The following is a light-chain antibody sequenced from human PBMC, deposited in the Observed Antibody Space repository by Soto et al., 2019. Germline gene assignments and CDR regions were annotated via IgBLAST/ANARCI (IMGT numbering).Light chain of an antibody. CDR2: DVS. CDR1: SSDVGDYNY. CDR3: CSYAGSYSLYV. J-gene: IGLJ1*01. V-gene: IGLV2-11*01. Sequence: QSVLTQPRSVSGSPGQSVTISCTGTSSDVGDYNYVSWYQQHPGKAPKLMIYDVSKRPSGVPDRFSGSKSGNTASLTISGLQAADEADYYCCSYAGSYSLYVFGTGTKLTVL.